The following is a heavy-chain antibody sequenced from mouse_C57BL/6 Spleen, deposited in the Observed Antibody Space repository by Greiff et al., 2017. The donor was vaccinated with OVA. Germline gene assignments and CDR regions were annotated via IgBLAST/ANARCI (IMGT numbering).Heavy chain of an antibody. V-gene: IGHV14-2*01. CDR2: IDPEDGET. CDR1: GFNIKDYY. Sequence: VQLQQSGAELVKPGASVKLSCTASGFNIKDYYMHWVKQRTEQGLAWIGRIDPEDGETKSAPKFQGKATITADTSSNTAYLQLSSLTSEDTAVYYCARCYCNYLAWFAYWGQGTLVTVSA. CDR3: ARCYCNYLAWFAY. J-gene: IGHJ3*01. D-gene: IGHD2-1*01.